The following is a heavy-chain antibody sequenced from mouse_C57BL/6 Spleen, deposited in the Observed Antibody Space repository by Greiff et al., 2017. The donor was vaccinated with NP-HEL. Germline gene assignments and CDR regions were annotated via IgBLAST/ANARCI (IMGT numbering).Heavy chain of an antibody. V-gene: IGHV1-50*01. CDR2: IDPSDSYT. Sequence: VQLQQPGAELVKPGASVKLSCKASGYTFTSYWMQWVKQRPGQGLEWIGEIDPSDSYTNYNQKFKGKATLTVATSSSTAYMQLSSLTSEDSAVYYCAAHYYGSTHWYFDVWGTGTTVTVSS. D-gene: IGHD1-1*01. J-gene: IGHJ1*03. CDR3: AAHYYGSTHWYFDV. CDR1: GYTFTSYW.